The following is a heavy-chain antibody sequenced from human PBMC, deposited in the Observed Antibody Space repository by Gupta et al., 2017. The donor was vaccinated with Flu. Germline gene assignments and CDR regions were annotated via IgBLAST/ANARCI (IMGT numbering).Heavy chain of an antibody. CDR3: AKDGPWTASCPYYCYYMDV. D-gene: IGHD3/OR15-3a*01. V-gene: IGHV3-30*18. J-gene: IGHJ6*03. CDR1: GFTFSRYG. CDR2: IASDGSHK. Sequence: QMQMVESGGGVVKFGTSLRLSCADSGFTFSRYGMNGVRRATGKGLEWVADIASDGSHKDYADSVRGRFTITRDKSKNTLSLEMDSLSVEDTAVYYCAKDGPWTASCPYYCYYMDVWGKGTTVTVSS.